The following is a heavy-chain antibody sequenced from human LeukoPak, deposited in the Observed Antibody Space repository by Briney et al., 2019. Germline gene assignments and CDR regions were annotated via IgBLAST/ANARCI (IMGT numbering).Heavy chain of an antibody. D-gene: IGHD6-13*01. V-gene: IGHV3-30*04. J-gene: IGHJ4*02. CDR1: GFTFSSYA. CDR3: ARGGGSGRYGLPFDS. Sequence: PGGSLRLSCAASGFTFSSYAMHWVRQAPGKGLEWVAVISYDGSNKYYADSVKGRFTISRDNSKNTLYLQMNSLRAEDTAVYYCARGGGSGRYGLPFDSWGQGTLVTVSS. CDR2: ISYDGSNK.